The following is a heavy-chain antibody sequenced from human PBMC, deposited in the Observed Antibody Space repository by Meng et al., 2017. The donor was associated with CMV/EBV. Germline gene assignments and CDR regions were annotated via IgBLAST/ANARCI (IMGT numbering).Heavy chain of an antibody. Sequence: SETLSLTCSLSGGFISSNSHYWGWIRQPPGKGLEWIGSIFHSGSTYYNPSLQSRATISADTSKNGFSLKMTSVTAADTAVYYCARVPPRGYDFWSGYYNLLSYYYYYGMDVWGQGTTVTVSS. J-gene: IGHJ6*02. D-gene: IGHD3-3*01. CDR2: IFHSGST. CDR3: ARVPPRGYDFWSGYYNLLSYYYYYGMDV. V-gene: IGHV4-39*07. CDR1: GGFISSNSHY.